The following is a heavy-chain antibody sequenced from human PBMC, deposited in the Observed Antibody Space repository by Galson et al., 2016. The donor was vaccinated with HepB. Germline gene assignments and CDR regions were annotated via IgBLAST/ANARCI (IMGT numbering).Heavy chain of an antibody. V-gene: IGHV4-59*01. Sequence: ETLSLTCTVSGGSISNFHWTLIRQSPGKVLEWIGYIFDTGSANYNPSLRGRATLSGDTSKNQFSLRLASVTAADTAVYYCARGRLFCESNTCYYWYFDLWGRGTLVAVSS. CDR3: ARGRLFCESNTCYYWYFDL. J-gene: IGHJ2*01. D-gene: IGHD2-15*01. CDR1: GGSISNFH. CDR2: IFDTGSA.